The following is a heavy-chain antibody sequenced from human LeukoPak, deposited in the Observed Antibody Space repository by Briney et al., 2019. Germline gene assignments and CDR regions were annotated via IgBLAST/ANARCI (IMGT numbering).Heavy chain of an antibody. V-gene: IGHV4-34*01. D-gene: IGHD2-15*01. CDR2: INHSGST. Sequence: SETLSLTCAVYGGSFSGYYWSWIRKPPGKGLEWIGEINHSGSTNYNPSLKSRVTISVDTSKNQFSLKLSSVTAADTAVYYCARQLQVCSGGSCYSGKGIDYWGQGTLVTVSS. J-gene: IGHJ4*02. CDR1: GGSFSGYY. CDR3: ARQLQVCSGGSCYSGKGIDY.